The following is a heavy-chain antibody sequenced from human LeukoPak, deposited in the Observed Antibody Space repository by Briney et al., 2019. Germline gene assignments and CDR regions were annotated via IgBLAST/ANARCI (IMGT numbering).Heavy chain of an antibody. J-gene: IGHJ4*02. CDR2: IYTTGST. CDR3: ARGGPDSRRYFDY. CDR1: GGSISSYY. D-gene: IGHD3-22*01. V-gene: IGHV4-4*07. Sequence: SETLSLTCTVSGGSISSYYWSWIRQPSGKGLEWIGRIYTTGSTSYNPSLTSRVTMSADTSKNQFSLNLSSVTAADTAVYYCARGGPDSRRYFDYWGQGTLVTVSS.